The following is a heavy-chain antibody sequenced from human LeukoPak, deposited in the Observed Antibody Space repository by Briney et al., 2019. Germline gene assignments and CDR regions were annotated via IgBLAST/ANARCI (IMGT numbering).Heavy chain of an antibody. J-gene: IGHJ4*02. CDR1: GGSFSGYY. CDR3: ARGRNYYYDSSLGY. CDR2: INHSGST. D-gene: IGHD3-22*01. Sequence: SETLSLTCAVYGGSFSGYYWSWIRQPPGKGLEWIGEINHSGSTNYNPSLKSRVTISVDTSKNQFSLKLSSVTAADTAVYCCARGRNYYYDSSLGYWGQGTLVTVSS. V-gene: IGHV4-34*01.